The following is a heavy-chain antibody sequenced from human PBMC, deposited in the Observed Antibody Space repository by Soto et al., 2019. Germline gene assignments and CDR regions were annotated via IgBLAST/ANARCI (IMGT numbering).Heavy chain of an antibody. CDR1: KFTFSDYF. D-gene: IGHD6-19*01. Sequence: GGSLRLSCVASKFTFSDYFMHWIRQSPGKGLEWVAKITSTTGYTVYADSVRGRFIVSRDNARSSVYLQMSRLSVADTAVYYRPRGSFAPTSSGQVPFHMSGQGPMVTVS. V-gene: IGHV3-11*06. J-gene: IGHJ3*02. CDR2: ITSTTGYT. CDR3: PRGSFAPTSSGQVPFHM.